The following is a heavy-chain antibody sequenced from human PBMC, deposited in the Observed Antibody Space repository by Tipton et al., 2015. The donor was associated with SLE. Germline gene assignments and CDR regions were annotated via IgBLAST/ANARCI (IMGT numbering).Heavy chain of an antibody. J-gene: IGHJ3*02. D-gene: IGHD2-15*01. CDR3: ARSGYCSGGSCYQNAFDI. Sequence: QLVQSGAEVKKPGASVKVSCKASGYTFTSYAMHWVRQAPGQRLEWMGWINAGNGNTKYSQKFQGRVTITRDTSASTAYMELSSLRSEDTAVYYCARSGYCSGGSCYQNAFDIWGQGTMVTVSS. V-gene: IGHV1-3*01. CDR2: INAGNGNT. CDR1: GYTFTSYA.